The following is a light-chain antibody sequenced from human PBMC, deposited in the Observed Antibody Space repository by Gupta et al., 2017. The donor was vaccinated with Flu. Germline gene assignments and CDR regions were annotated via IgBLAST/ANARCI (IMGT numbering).Light chain of an antibody. CDR3: QSYTYDSGAIWV. CDR2: LDD. Sequence: NFLLPQPRSVSYAPVQTVNLSCARSSVNIASTSVQWYHQRPGNALRTVMYLDDQRPAGIPARFAGSIDSAYTAAALTISGLETEDEAIYYCQSYTYDSGAIWVFGGGTEVTVL. J-gene: IGLJ3*02. V-gene: IGLV6-57*03. CDR1: SVNIASTS.